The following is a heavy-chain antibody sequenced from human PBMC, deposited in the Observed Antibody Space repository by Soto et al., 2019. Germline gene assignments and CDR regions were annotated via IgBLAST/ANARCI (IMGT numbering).Heavy chain of an antibody. Sequence: EVQLVESGGDLVQPGGSLRLSCAASGFTFSSYDFHWVRQATGKGLEWVSGIGTAGDTYYAGSVKGRFIMSRENAKNSLYLQMNSLRAGDTAVYYCTRGADGFDYWGQGTLVTASS. CDR3: TRGADGFDY. CDR1: GFTFSSYD. D-gene: IGHD3-16*01. CDR2: IGTAGDT. V-gene: IGHV3-13*01. J-gene: IGHJ4*02.